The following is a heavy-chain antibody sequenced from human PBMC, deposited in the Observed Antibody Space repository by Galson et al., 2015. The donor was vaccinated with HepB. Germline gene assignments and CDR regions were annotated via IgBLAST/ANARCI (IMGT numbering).Heavy chain of an antibody. J-gene: IGHJ2*01. Sequence: SLRLSCAASGFTFSNHGIHWVRQAPGKGLEWVAVISSGGGTQYLADSVRGRVTLSRDNPKNTVYLQMNSLGAEDAAVYYCAKERMVHAGHWYFDHWGRGTLVTVSS. V-gene: IGHV3-30*18. CDR3: AKERMVHAGHWYFDH. CDR1: GFTFSNHG. D-gene: IGHD2-8*01. CDR2: ISSGGGTQ.